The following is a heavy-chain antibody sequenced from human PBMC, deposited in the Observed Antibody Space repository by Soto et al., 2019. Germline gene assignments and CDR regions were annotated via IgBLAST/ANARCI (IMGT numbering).Heavy chain of an antibody. CDR2: IFYTGRA. J-gene: IGHJ5*02. V-gene: IGHV4-39*01. CDR3: AGETFTIAAASFGRNNWLDP. Sequence: PSETLSLTCTLSCGSINSPIHYWGWVREPPGKGLEWIGSIFYTGRAYYTPSLKSRVTISVDTSKNQFSLTLSSVTAADTAVYFCAGETFTIAAASFGRNNWLDPGALGTPVTVSS. CDR1: CGSINSPIHY. D-gene: IGHD6-25*01.